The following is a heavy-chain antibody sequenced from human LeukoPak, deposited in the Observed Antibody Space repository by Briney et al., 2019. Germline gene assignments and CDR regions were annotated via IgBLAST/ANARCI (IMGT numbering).Heavy chain of an antibody. CDR3: ARVPRGEGDGYNWITYYFDY. V-gene: IGHV3-23*01. J-gene: IGHJ4*02. CDR1: GFTFASYA. D-gene: IGHD5-24*01. Sequence: QSGGSLRLSCAASGFTFASYAMSWVRQAPGKGLEWVSAISGSGLSTYYADSVKGRFTISRDNSKNTLYLQMNSLRAEDTAVYYCARVPRGEGDGYNWITYYFDYWGQGTLVTVSS. CDR2: ISGSGLST.